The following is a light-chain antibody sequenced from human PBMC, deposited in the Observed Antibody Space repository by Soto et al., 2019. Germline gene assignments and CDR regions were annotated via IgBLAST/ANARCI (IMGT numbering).Light chain of an antibody. V-gene: IGKV1-39*01. CDR1: QSISSY. Sequence: DIQMTQSPSSLSASVGDRVTITCRASQSISSYLNWYQQKPGKAPKLLIYAASSLQSGVPSGFSGGGSGTDFTLTISSLQPEDFATYYCQQTYSTPWTFGQGTKV. CDR2: AAS. J-gene: IGKJ1*01. CDR3: QQTYSTPWT.